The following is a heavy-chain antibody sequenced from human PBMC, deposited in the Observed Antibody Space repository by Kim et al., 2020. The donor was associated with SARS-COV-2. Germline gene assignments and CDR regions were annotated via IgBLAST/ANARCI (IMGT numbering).Heavy chain of an antibody. CDR3: ARRLYGDYGPTFDP. Sequence: SETLSLTCTVSGGSISSYYWSWIRQPPGKGLEWIGYIYYSGSTNYNPSLKSRVTISVDTSKNQFSLKLSSVTAADTAVYYCARRLYGDYGPTFDPWGQGTLVTVSS. CDR2: IYYSGST. CDR1: GGSISSYY. J-gene: IGHJ5*02. V-gene: IGHV4-59*08. D-gene: IGHD4-17*01.